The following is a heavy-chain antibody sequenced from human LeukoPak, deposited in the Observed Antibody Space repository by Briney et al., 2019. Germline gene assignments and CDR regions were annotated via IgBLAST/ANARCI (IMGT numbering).Heavy chain of an antibody. CDR1: GGSFSGYY. CDR3: ARRGSYYYDSSGYRDDAFDI. D-gene: IGHD3-22*01. J-gene: IGHJ3*02. CDR2: VNHSGST. V-gene: IGHV4-34*01. Sequence: SGTLSLTCAVHGGSFSGYYWRWIRQPPGKGLEWIGEVNHSGSTNYNPSLKSRVTISVDTSKNQLSLKMSSVTAADTAVYYCARRGSYYYDSSGYRDDAFDIWGQGTMVTVSS.